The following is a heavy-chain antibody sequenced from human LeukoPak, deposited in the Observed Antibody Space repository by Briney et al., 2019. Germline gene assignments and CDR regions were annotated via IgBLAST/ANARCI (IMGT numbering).Heavy chain of an antibody. CDR1: DGSISSNY. D-gene: IGHD6-13*01. V-gene: IGHV4-4*07. J-gene: IGHJ5*01. CDR3: ARDDTIAAASDS. CDR2: LYPSGST. Sequence: PSETLSLTCTVSDGSISSNYWSWIRQPAGKGLEWIGRLYPSGSTHYNPSLKSRVTMSVDTSKNQFSLRLNSVTAADTAAYYWARDDTIAAASDSGGQETLVTVSS.